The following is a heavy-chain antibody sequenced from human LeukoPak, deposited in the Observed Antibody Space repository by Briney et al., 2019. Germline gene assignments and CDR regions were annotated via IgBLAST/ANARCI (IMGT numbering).Heavy chain of an antibody. J-gene: IGHJ3*02. CDR2: ISYDGSNK. CDR1: GFTFSSYG. D-gene: IGHD6-19*01. Sequence: GGSLRLSCAASGFTFSSYGMHWVRQAPGKGLEWVAVISYDGSNKYYADSVKGRFTISRDNSKNTLYLQMNSLRAEDTAVYYCAKDLRQWLGLDAFDIWGQGTMVTVSS. CDR3: AKDLRQWLGLDAFDI. V-gene: IGHV3-30*18.